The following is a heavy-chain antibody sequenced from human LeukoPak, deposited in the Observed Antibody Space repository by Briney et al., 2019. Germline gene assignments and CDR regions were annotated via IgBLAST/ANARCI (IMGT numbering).Heavy chain of an antibody. CDR1: GGSISSYC. Sequence: SETLSLTCTVSGGSISSYCWSWIRQPPGKGLEWIGYIYYSGSTNYNPSLRSRVTISVDTSKNQFSLKLSSVTAADTAVYYCARKTDSSGWYVDYWGQGTLVTVSS. CDR2: IYYSGST. V-gene: IGHV4-59*01. D-gene: IGHD6-19*01. J-gene: IGHJ4*02. CDR3: ARKTDSSGWYVDY.